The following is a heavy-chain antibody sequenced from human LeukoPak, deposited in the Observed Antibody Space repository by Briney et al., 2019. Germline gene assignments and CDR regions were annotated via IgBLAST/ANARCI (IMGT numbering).Heavy chain of an antibody. CDR3: ARTSGTTGTTNY. J-gene: IGHJ4*02. CDR2: IIPILGIA. V-gene: IGHV1-69*04. CDR1: GGTFSSYA. Sequence: GSSVKVSCKASGGTFSSYAISWVRQAPGQGLEWMGRIIPILGIANYAQKFQGRVTIIADKSTSTAYMELSSLRSEDTAVYYCARTSGTTGTTNYWGQGTLVTVSS. D-gene: IGHD1-1*01.